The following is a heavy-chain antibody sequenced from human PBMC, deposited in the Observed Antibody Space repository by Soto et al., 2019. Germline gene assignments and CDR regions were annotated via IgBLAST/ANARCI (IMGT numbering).Heavy chain of an antibody. CDR1: GGTFSSYT. D-gene: IGHD3-3*02. CDR3: ARALTVRHGMDV. J-gene: IGHJ6*02. V-gene: IGHV1-69*02. Sequence: QVQLVQSGAEVKKPGSSVKVSCKASGGTFSSYTISWVRQAPGQGLEWMGRIIPILGIANYAQKFQGRVMITADKSTSTAYMELSSLRSEDTAGYYCARALTVRHGMDVWGQGTTVTVSS. CDR2: IIPILGIA.